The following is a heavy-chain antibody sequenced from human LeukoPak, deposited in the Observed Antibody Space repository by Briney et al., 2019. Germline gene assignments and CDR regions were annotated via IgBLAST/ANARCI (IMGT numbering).Heavy chain of an antibody. Sequence: GGSLRLSCAASGFTFSDYYMSWIRQAPGKGLEWVSYISSSGSTIYYADSVKGRFTISRDNAKNSLYLQMNSLRADDTAVYYCAKGIAVAGTELADWGQGTLVTVSA. CDR2: ISSSGSTI. V-gene: IGHV3-11*04. J-gene: IGHJ4*02. CDR3: AKGIAVAGTELAD. D-gene: IGHD6-19*01. CDR1: GFTFSDYY.